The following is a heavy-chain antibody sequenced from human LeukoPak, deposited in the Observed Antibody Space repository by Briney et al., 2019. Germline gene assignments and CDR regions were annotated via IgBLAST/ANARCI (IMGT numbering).Heavy chain of an antibody. V-gene: IGHV1-18*01. J-gene: IGHJ4*02. D-gene: IGHD3-16*02. Sequence: ASVKVSCKASGYTFTIYGISWVRQAPGQGLEWMGWISAYNGNTNYAQKLQGRVTMTTDTSTSTAYMELRSLRSDDTAVYYCAREGTFGGVIAQGPFDYWGQGTLVTVSS. CDR1: GYTFTIYG. CDR3: AREGTFGGVIAQGPFDY. CDR2: ISAYNGNT.